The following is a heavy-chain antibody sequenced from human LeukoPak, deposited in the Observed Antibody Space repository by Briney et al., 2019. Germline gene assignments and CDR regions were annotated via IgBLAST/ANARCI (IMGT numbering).Heavy chain of an antibody. D-gene: IGHD1-26*01. J-gene: IGHJ3*02. Sequence: PSETLSLTCTVSGGSISSSSYYWGWIRQPPGKGLEWIGEINPSGSTNYNPSLKSRVTISVDTSKNQFSLKLSSVTAADTAVYYCARPMVEWELLGRAFDIWGQGTMVTVSS. CDR1: GGSISSSSYY. CDR3: ARPMVEWELLGRAFDI. CDR2: INPSGST. V-gene: IGHV4-39*07.